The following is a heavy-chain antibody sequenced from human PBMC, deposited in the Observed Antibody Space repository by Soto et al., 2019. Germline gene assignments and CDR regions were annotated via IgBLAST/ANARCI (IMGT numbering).Heavy chain of an antibody. CDR1: GGSISSGGYY. D-gene: IGHD4-17*01. Sequence: QVQLQESGPGLVKPSQTLSLTCTVSGGSISSGGYYWSWIRQHPGKGLEWIGYIYYSGSTYYNPSLKSRVTIAVDTSKNQFSLKLSSVTAADTAVYYCARDGDYSGDAFDIWGQGTMVTVSS. CDR3: ARDGDYSGDAFDI. V-gene: IGHV4-31*03. J-gene: IGHJ3*02. CDR2: IYYSGST.